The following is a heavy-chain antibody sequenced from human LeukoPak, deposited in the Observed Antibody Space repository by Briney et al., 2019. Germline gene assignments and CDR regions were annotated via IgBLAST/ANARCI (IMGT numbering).Heavy chain of an antibody. CDR1: GFTFSSYS. J-gene: IGHJ4*02. CDR3: ARGRLSSSSKWGVFDY. CDR2: ISSSSSYI. Sequence: GGSLRLSCAASGFTFSSYSMNWFRQAPGKGLEWVSSISSSSSYIYYADSVKGRFTIYRDNAKNSLYLQMNSLRAEDTAVYYCARGRLSSSSKWGVFDYWGQGTLVTVSS. D-gene: IGHD6-6*01. V-gene: IGHV3-21*01.